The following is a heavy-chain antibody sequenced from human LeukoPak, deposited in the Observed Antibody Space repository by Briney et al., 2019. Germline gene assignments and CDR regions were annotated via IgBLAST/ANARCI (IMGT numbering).Heavy chain of an antibody. D-gene: IGHD3-16*02. V-gene: IGHV3-74*01. Sequence: GGSLRLSCAASGFTLSTPWMHWVRQVPGKGLMWVSHINPDGSNTAYADSVEGRFTVSRDNANNTLSLQMNSLRAEDTAVYYCTRGYISGGQGILVTVSS. CDR1: GFTLSTPW. CDR2: INPDGSNT. J-gene: IGHJ4*02. CDR3: TRGYIS.